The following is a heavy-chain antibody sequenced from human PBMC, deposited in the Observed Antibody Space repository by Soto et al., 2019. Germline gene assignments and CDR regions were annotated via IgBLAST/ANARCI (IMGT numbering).Heavy chain of an antibody. V-gene: IGHV1-18*01. CDR2: ISAYNGNT. Sequence: QVQLVQSGAEVKKPGASVKVSCKASGYTFTSYGISWVRQAPGQGLEWMGWISAYNGNTNYAQKLQGRVTMTTDTSTSTAYMELRSLRSDDTAVYYCAREPRHSQWLPTGDAFDIWGHGSMVTVSS. CDR1: GYTFTSYG. CDR3: AREPRHSQWLPTGDAFDI. J-gene: IGHJ3*02. D-gene: IGHD6-19*01.